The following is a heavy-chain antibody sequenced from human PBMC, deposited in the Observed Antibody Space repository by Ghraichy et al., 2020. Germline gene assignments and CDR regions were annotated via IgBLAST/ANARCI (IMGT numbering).Heavy chain of an antibody. CDR1: GYSFSSYG. CDR3: ATIRDGFEN. CDR2: ISSSGSYI. J-gene: IGHJ4*02. Sequence: GGSLRLSCATAGYSFSSYGMGWVRQAPGKGLEWVASISSSGSYIYYADSVEGRVTISRDPGKKSLDLRMNSLRVDDTGVYHWATIRDGFENWGQGTLVTVSS. V-gene: IGHV3-21*01.